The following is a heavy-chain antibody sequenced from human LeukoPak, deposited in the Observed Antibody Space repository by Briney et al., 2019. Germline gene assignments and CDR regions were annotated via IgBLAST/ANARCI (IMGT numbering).Heavy chain of an antibody. CDR2: ISSSGSTI. CDR3: ARDHFGWDLHYYYYMDV. Sequence: PGGSLRLSCAASGFTFSSYEMNWVRQAPGKGLEWVSYISSSGSTIYYADSVKGRFTISRDNAKNSLYLQMNSLRAEDTAVYYCARDHFGWDLHYYYYMDVWGKGTTVTASS. D-gene: IGHD2-15*01. J-gene: IGHJ6*03. V-gene: IGHV3-48*03. CDR1: GFTFSSYE.